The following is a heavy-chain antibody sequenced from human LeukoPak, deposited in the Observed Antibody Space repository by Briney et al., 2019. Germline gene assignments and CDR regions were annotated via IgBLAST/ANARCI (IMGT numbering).Heavy chain of an antibody. CDR3: AEDRIAVDGTDRFEYFDY. V-gene: IGHV3-23*01. Sequence: PGGSLRLSCAASGFTFSSYAMSWVRQAPGKGLEWVSAISASGCNTYYADSVKGRFTISRDNSKNTLYLQLNGLRAADTAVYYCAEDRIAVDGTDRFEYFDYWGQGTLVTVSS. D-gene: IGHD6-19*01. J-gene: IGHJ4*02. CDR2: ISASGCNT. CDR1: GFTFSSYA.